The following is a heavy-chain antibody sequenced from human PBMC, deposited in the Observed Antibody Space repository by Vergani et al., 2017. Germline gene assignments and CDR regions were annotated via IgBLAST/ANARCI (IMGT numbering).Heavy chain of an antibody. CDR3: ARGPYDYGDYGGWFDP. J-gene: IGHJ5*02. Sequence: QVQLVQSGAEVKKPGASVKVSCKASGYTFTSYYMHWVRQAPGQGLEWMGIINPSGGSTSYAQKFQGRVTMTRDTSTSTVYMELSSLRSEDTAVYYCARGPYDYGDYGGWFDPWGQGTLVTVSS. CDR1: GYTFTSYY. D-gene: IGHD4-17*01. V-gene: IGHV1-46*01. CDR2: INPSGGST.